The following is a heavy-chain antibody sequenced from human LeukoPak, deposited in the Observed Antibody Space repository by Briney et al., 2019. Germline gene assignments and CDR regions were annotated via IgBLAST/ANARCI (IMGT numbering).Heavy chain of an antibody. Sequence: SETLSLTCTVSGGSISSSSYYWSWIRQPPGKGLEWIGHVFHSGSTNYNPSLKGRVTISVDTSKNQFSLKLSSVTAADTAVYYCTRPYSSGWYGTFSIWGQGTMVTVSS. J-gene: IGHJ3*02. V-gene: IGHV4-61*01. CDR2: VFHSGST. CDR3: TRPYSSGWYGTFSI. D-gene: IGHD6-19*01. CDR1: GGSISSSSYY.